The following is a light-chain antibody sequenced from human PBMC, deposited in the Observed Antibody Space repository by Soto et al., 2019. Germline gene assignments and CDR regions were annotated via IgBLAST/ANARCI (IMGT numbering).Light chain of an antibody. CDR1: QDISNY. V-gene: IGKV1-39*01. J-gene: IGKJ5*01. CDR3: QQSYTTPYT. CDR2: GAS. Sequence: DIQMTHSPSSLSPSVGDSVTIACRSGQDISNYLNWYQQKPGKAPKVLIYGASSLQSGVPSRFSGSGSGTDFTLTISSLQPEDFATYYCQQSYTTPYTFGQGTRLEIK.